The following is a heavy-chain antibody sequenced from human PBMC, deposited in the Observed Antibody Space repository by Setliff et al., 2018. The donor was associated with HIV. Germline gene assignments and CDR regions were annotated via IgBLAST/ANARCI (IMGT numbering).Heavy chain of an antibody. CDR3: ARRYHDASGFYNS. CDR2: IHYSRGS. J-gene: IGHJ4*02. V-gene: IGHV4-39*02. Sequence: SETLSLTCFVSGVSISDHYWDWLRQPPGKGLEWIGNIHYSRGSSYNASLKSRVTISLDTSKNHFSLKLSSVAAADTAVYYCARRYHDASGFYNSWGQGVLVTVSS. CDR1: GVSISDHY. D-gene: IGHD1-1*01.